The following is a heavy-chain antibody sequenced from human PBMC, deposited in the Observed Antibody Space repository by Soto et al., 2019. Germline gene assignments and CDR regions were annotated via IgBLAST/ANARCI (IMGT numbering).Heavy chain of an antibody. CDR1: GFNFGFFG. V-gene: IGHV3-30*03. CDR2: ISGDGINT. CDR3: ARGNLSFDFDS. D-gene: IGHD3-10*01. Sequence: ESGRAVVQPGRSLRLSCAASGFNFGFFGMHWVRQAPGKGLEWVAFISGDGINTHYADSVRGRFTLSRDYSKKTMYLQMDTLREDDTALYYCARGNLSFDFDSWGQGTLVTVSS. J-gene: IGHJ4*02.